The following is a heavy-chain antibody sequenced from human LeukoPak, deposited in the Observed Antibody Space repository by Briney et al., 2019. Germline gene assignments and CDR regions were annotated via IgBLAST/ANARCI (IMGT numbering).Heavy chain of an antibody. V-gene: IGHV1-3*01. CDR3: ARADYYDFWSGSRRQYYYYYGMDV. CDR1: GYSFTDYA. Sequence: ASVKVSCKASGYSFTDYAMHWVRQAPGQRLEWMGWINAANGSTKYSQKFQGRVTITRDTSASRAYMELSSLRSEDTAVYYCARADYYDFWSGSRRQYYYYYGMDVWGQGTTVTVSS. CDR2: INAANGST. D-gene: IGHD3-3*01. J-gene: IGHJ6*02.